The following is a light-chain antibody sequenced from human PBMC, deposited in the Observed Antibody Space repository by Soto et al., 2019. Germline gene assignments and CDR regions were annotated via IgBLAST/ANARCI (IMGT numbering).Light chain of an antibody. J-gene: IGKJ1*01. V-gene: IGKV3-20*01. CDR1: QRFXGCY. CDR2: SSS. Sequence: VLTQSAGTLSLSLGESVTLSCRASQRFXGCYQAWHQQKPGQAPRLLXASSSSMATGSPDRLSGSGSATDFTLTISRLEPEDFAVYYCQQYGSAPWTFGQGTKVDIK. CDR3: QQYGSAPWT.